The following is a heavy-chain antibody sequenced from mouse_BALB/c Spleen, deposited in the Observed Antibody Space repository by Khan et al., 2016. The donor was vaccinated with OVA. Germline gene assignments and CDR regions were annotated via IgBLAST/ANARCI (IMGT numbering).Heavy chain of an antibody. CDR1: GFTFSDYY. CDR2: ISDGGSYT. V-gene: IGHV5-4*02. CDR3: ARGFYRTPFAY. J-gene: IGHJ3*01. Sequence: EVELVESGGGLVKPGGSLKLSCAASGFTFSDYYMYWVRQTPEMRMEGVATISDGGSYTYYPVSVQGRFTISRDDAKNNLYLQMSSLKSEDIAMYYCARGFYRTPFAYWGQWTLVTVSA. D-gene: IGHD2-3*01.